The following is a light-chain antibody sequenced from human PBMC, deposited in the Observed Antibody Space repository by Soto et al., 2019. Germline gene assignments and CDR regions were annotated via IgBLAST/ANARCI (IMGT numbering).Light chain of an antibody. J-gene: IGLJ2*01. CDR2: STD. Sequence: QSVLTQPPSASGTPGQRVTISCSGTTSNIGTNYVYWYQQLPGMAPKLVMYSTDRRPSGVPGRFSGSKSGTSAFLAITVLRSEDEANYYCSAWDDSLSGPVFGGGTQLTVL. CDR3: SAWDDSLSGPV. CDR1: TSNIGTNY. V-gene: IGLV1-47*02.